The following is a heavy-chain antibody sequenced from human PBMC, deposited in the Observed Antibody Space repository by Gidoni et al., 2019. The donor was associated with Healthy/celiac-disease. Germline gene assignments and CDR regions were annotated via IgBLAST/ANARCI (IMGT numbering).Heavy chain of an antibody. CDR2: IIPILGIA. CDR3: ARSYVKQGDFDY. D-gene: IGHD3-10*02. Sequence: QVQLVQSGAEVKKPGFSVKVSCKASGGTFSSYAISWVRQAPGQGLEWMGRIIPILGIANYAQKFQGRVTITADKSTSTAYMELSSLRSEDTAVYYCARSYVKQGDFDYWGQGTLVTVSS. J-gene: IGHJ4*02. CDR1: GGTFSSYA. V-gene: IGHV1-69*04.